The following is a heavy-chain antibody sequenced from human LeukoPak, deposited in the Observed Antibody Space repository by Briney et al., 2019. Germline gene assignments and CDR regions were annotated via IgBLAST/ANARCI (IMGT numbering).Heavy chain of an antibody. CDR1: GFMFDDYT. CDR3: AKGDVDSPMNFYH. V-gene: IGHV3-43*01. D-gene: IGHD5-18*01. J-gene: IGHJ4*02. CDR2: INWDGGST. Sequence: PGGSLRLSCAASGFMFDDYTMHWVRQAPGKGLEWVSLINWDGGSTYYAGSVKGRFTISRDNSKNSLYLQMNSLRTEDTALYYRAKGDVDSPMNFYHWGQGTLVTVSS.